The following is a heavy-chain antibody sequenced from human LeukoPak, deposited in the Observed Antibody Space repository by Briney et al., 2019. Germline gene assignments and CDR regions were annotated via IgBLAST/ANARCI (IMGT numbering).Heavy chain of an antibody. D-gene: IGHD3-22*01. CDR2: MNPIRGNT. V-gene: IGHV1-8*01. CDR3: TSGDRSGYFVY. CDR1: GYTFTSYA. J-gene: IGHJ4*02. Sequence: PSVKVSCTASGYTFTSYAINSVRQATGPGLAWMGWMNPIRGNTSYAQTFQGRATMTWNPSITTASLELSRLTCKPPAVSYCTSGDRSGYFVYWGEGALVTLSP.